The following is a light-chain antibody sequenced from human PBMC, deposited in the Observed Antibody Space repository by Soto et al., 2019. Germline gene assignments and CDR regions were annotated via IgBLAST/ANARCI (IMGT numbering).Light chain of an antibody. CDR3: QRFSNSTST. V-gene: IGKV3-20*01. Sequence: IVLTQSPGTLSLSPGERATLSCRASQSVSSSYLAWYQQTPGQPPRLLIYGASSRATGIPDRFSGSGSGTDFTLTISRLEPEDFAVYFCQRFSNSTSTFVQGTRLESK. CDR1: QSVSSSY. CDR2: GAS. J-gene: IGKJ2*02.